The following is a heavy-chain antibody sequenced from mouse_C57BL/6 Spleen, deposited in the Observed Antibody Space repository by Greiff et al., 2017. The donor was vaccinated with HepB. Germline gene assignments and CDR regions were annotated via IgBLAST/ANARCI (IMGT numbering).Heavy chain of an antibody. D-gene: IGHD1-1*01. J-gene: IGHJ2*01. CDR1: GYSITSGYY. V-gene: IGHV3-6*01. CDR2: ISYDGSN. CDR3: ARLYGSRPYFDY. Sequence: EVKLEESGPGLVKPSQSLSLTCSVTGYSITSGYYWNWIRQFPGNKLEWMGYISYDGSNNYNPSLKNRISITRDTSKNQFFLKLNSVTTEDTATYYCARLYGSRPYFDYWGQGTTLTVSS.